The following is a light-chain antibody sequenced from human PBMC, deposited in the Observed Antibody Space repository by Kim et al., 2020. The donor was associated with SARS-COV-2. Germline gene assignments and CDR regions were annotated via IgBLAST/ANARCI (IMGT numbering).Light chain of an antibody. CDR1: QSISSY. J-gene: IGKJ2*01. CDR3: QQSYSTLYT. CDR2: AAS. V-gene: IGKV1-39*01. Sequence: DIQMTQSPSSLSASVGDRVTITCRASQSISSYLNWYQQKPGKAPKLLIYAASSLLSGVPSRFSGSGSGTDFTLTISSLQPEDFATYYCQQSYSTLYTFGQGTKLEI.